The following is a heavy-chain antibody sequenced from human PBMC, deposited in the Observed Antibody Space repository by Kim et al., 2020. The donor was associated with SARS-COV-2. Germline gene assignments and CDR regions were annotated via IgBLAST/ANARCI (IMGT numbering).Heavy chain of an antibody. CDR1: GFTFSIYS. Sequence: VGSLRLSCVASGFTFSIYSIHWVRQAPGRGLEWVAVISYDGSDAFYADSVKGRFTISRDNSKDTLFVQMNGLRVDDTAVYYCARGGSGSSVSPDFYYGLDVSGQGTTVPVSS. D-gene: IGHD1-26*01. J-gene: IGHJ6*02. CDR3: ARGGSGSSVSPDFYYGLDV. V-gene: IGHV3-30*04. CDR2: ISYDGSDA.